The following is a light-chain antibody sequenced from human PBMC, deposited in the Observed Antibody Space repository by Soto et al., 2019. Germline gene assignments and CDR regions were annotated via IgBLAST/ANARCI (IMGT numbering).Light chain of an antibody. J-gene: IGKJ1*01. Sequence: EIVLTHSPGTLSFSPWERATLSFRSSQSVSSTYLAWYQQRPGQAPRLLIYGASSRATGIPDRFSGSGSGTDFTLTISRLEPEDFAVYYCHQYGSSTKTFGQGAKVDI. V-gene: IGKV3-20*01. CDR2: GAS. CDR3: HQYGSSTKT. CDR1: QSVSSTY.